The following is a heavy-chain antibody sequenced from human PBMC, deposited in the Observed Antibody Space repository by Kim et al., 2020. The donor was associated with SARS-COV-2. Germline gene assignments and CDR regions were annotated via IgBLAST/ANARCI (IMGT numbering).Heavy chain of an antibody. CDR1: GGSFSGYY. V-gene: IGHV4-34*01. D-gene: IGHD1-1*01. CDR3: ARKRSAFDI. J-gene: IGHJ3*02. CDR2: INHSGST. Sequence: SETLSLTCAVYGGSFSGYYWIWIRQPPGKGLEWIGEINHSGSTNYNPSLKSRVTISVDTSKNQFSLKLSSVTAADTAVYYCARKRSAFDIWGQGTMVTVSS.